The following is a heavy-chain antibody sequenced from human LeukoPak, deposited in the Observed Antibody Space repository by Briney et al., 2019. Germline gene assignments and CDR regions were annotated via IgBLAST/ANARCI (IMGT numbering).Heavy chain of an antibody. Sequence: RGSLRLSCAASGFTFSSYGMHWVRQAPGKGLEWVALIRYDGSNKYYADSVKGRFTISRDNSKNTLYLQMNSLRAEDTAMYYCAKDRLEQILYYFDYWGQGTLVTVSS. V-gene: IGHV3-30*02. CDR2: IRYDGSNK. CDR1: GFTFSSYG. D-gene: IGHD1/OR15-1a*01. J-gene: IGHJ4*02. CDR3: AKDRLEQILYYFDY.